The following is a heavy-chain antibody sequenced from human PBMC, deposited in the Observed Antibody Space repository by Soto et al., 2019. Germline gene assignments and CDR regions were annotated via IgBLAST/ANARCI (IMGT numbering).Heavy chain of an antibody. V-gene: IGHV3-23*01. CDR2: ISGSGGST. CDR3: AKDMRLLRFLEWLTQGFDY. CDR1: GFTFSSYA. Sequence: TGGSLRLSCAASGFTFSSYAMSWVRQAPGKGLEWVSAISGSGGSTYYADSVKGRFTISRDNSKNTLYLQMNSLRAEDTAVYYCAKDMRLLRFLEWLTQGFDYWGQGTLVTVSS. D-gene: IGHD3-3*01. J-gene: IGHJ4*02.